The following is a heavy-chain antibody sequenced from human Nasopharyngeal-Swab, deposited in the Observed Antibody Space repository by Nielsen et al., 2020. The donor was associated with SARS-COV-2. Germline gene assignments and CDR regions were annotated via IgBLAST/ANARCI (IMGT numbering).Heavy chain of an antibody. Sequence: LRLSCAVYGGSFSGYYWSWIRQPPGKGLEWIGEINHSGSTNYNPSLKSRVTISVDTSKNQFSLKLSSVTAADTAVYYCARRTGGRGFDYWGQGTLVTVSS. CDR1: GGSFSGYY. J-gene: IGHJ4*02. V-gene: IGHV4-34*01. CDR3: ARRTGGRGFDY. D-gene: IGHD3-16*01. CDR2: INHSGST.